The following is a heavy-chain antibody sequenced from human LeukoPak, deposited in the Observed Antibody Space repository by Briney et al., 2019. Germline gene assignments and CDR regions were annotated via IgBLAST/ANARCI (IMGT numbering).Heavy chain of an antibody. CDR1: GGSISSGAYY. CDR3: ARTPSKHYYDY. V-gene: IGHV4-31*03. CDR2: IYYNGGT. Sequence: SETLSLTCTVSGGSISSGAYYWRWLRQHPGKGLEWIGYIYYNGGTYSNPSLESRIIISVDTSKNQFSLKLRSVTAADTAVYYCARTPSKHYYDYWGQGTLVTVSS. J-gene: IGHJ4*02.